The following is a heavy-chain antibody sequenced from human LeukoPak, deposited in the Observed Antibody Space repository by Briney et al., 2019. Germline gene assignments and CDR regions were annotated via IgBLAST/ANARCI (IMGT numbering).Heavy chain of an antibody. Sequence: SETLSLTCAVSGYSISSGYYWGWIRQPPGKGLEWIGSIYHSGSTYYNPSLKSRVTISVDTSKNQFSLKLSSVTAADTAVYYCARDHERWFDPWGQGTLVTVSS. J-gene: IGHJ5*02. V-gene: IGHV4-38-2*02. CDR2: IYHSGST. CDR1: GYSISSGYY. CDR3: ARDHERWFDP.